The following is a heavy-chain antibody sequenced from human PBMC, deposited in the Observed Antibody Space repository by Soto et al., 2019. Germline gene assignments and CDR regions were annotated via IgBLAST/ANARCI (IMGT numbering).Heavy chain of an antibody. J-gene: IGHJ4*02. Sequence: GGSLRLSCAASGFTFSSYAMHWVRQAPGKGLEWVAVISYDGSNKYYADSVKGRFTISRDNSKNTLYLQMNSLRAEDTAVYYCARDPKPTYYDFWSVQARSNYFDDWGQGTLVTVSS. V-gene: IGHV3-30-3*01. D-gene: IGHD3-3*01. CDR2: ISYDGSNK. CDR3: ARDPKPTYYDFWSVQARSNYFDD. CDR1: GFTFSSYA.